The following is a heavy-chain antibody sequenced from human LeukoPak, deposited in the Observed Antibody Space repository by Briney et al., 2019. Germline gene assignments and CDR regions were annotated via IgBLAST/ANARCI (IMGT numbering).Heavy chain of an antibody. V-gene: IGHV5-51*01. Sequence: PGESLKISCKGSGYSFTSYWIGWVRQMPGKGLEWMGIIYPGDSDTRYSPSFQGQVTISADKSISTAYLQWSSLKASDTAMYYCARRPDNWNEGGGYYFDYWGQGTLVTVSS. CDR3: ARRPDNWNEGGGYYFDY. J-gene: IGHJ4*02. CDR1: GYSFTSYW. CDR2: IYPGDSDT. D-gene: IGHD1-1*01.